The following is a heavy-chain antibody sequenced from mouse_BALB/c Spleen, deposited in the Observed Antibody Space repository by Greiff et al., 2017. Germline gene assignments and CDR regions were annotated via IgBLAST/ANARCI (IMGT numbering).Heavy chain of an antibody. CDR1: GYSFTSYS. V-gene: IGHV1S135*01. D-gene: IGHD2-10*02. CDR3: ARREYGPAWFAY. CDR2: IDPFNGGT. J-gene: IGHJ3*01. Sequence: VQLQQSGPELMKPGASVKISCKASGYSFTSYSMHWVKQSHGKSLEWIGYIDPFNGGTSYNQKFKGKATLTVDKSSSTAYMHLSSLTSEDSAVYYCARREYGPAWFAYWGQGTLVTVSA.